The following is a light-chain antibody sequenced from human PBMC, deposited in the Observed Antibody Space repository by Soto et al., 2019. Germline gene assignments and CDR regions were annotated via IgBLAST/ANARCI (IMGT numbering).Light chain of an antibody. V-gene: IGKV3-20*01. Sequence: EIVLTQSPGTLSLSPGERATLSCRASQSVSSTYLAWYQQNPGQAPRLLIYGASNRATGIQDRFSGSGSGTDFTLTISRLEPEDFAVYYCQQYGGSRWTFGQGTRVDI. CDR3: QQYGGSRWT. J-gene: IGKJ1*01. CDR1: QSVSSTY. CDR2: GAS.